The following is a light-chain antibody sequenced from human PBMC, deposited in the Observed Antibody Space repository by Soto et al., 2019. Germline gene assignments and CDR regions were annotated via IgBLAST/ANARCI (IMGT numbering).Light chain of an antibody. CDR1: SSDIGGYNF. J-gene: IGLJ1*01. Sequence: QSALTQPASVSGSPGQSITISCTGTSSDIGGYNFVSWYQHHPGKAPKLLIHDVSNRPSGVSRRFSGSKSGNTASLTISGLQAEDEADYYCNSYRTVSTYVFGTGTKLTVL. CDR3: NSYRTVSTYV. V-gene: IGLV2-14*03. CDR2: DVS.